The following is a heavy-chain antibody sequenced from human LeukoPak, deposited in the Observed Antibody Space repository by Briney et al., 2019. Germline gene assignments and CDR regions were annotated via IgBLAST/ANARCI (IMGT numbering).Heavy chain of an antibody. CDR1: GFTFSSYA. V-gene: IGHV3-23*01. CDR2: ISGSGGST. D-gene: IGHD1-26*01. Sequence: GGSLTQTCAASGFTFSSYAMSWVRQAPGKGLEWVSAISGSGGSTYYADSVKGRFTISRDNSKNTLYLQMNSLRAEDTAVYYCAKDRSPASFAFDYWGRGTLVTVSS. CDR3: AKDRSPASFAFDY. J-gene: IGHJ4*02.